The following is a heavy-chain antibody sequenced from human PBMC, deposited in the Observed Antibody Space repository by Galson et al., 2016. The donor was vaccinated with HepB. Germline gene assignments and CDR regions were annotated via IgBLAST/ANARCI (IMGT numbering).Heavy chain of an antibody. CDR1: GFILNSDW. V-gene: IGHV3-7*01. CDR2: IRADGSVQ. CDR3: ARDSNAFPRKSHDY. J-gene: IGHJ4*02. Sequence: SLRLSCAASGFILNSDWMNWVRQTPGKGLEWVANIRADGSVQYYVDSVRGRFTISRDNSKNTLYLQMNSLRFDDTAVYYCARDSNAFPRKSHDYWGQGGLVTVSS. D-gene: IGHD3-3*02.